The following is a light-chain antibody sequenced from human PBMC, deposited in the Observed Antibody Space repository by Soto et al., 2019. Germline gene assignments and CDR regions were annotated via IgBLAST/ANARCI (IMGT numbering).Light chain of an antibody. CDR3: NSYTSSITLGV. CDR1: SSDIGGYNY. CDR2: EVD. Sequence: QSVLTQPASVSGSPGQSITISCTGTSSDIGGYNYVSWFQQHPGKVPKLIIYEVDNRPSGVSNRFSGSKSGNTASLTISGLQAEDEADYYCNSYTSSITLGVFGTGTKLTVL. J-gene: IGLJ1*01. V-gene: IGLV2-14*01.